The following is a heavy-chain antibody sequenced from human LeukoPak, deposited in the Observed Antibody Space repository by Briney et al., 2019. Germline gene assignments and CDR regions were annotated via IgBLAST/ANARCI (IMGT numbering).Heavy chain of an antibody. CDR2: IYYSGST. D-gene: IGHD3-9*01. CDR3: ARLAQTYDLLTGYYPGDRNYGMDV. CDR1: GGSISSGGYY. J-gene: IGHJ6*02. V-gene: IGHV4-31*03. Sequence: PSETLSLTCTVSGGSISSGGYYWSWIRQHPGKGLEWIGYIYYSGSTYYNPSLKSRVTISVDTSKNQFSLKLSSVTAAVTAVYYRARLAQTYDLLTGYYPGDRNYGMDVWGQGTTVTVSS.